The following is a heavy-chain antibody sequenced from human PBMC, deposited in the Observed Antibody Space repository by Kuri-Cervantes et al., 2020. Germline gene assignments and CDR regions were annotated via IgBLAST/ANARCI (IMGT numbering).Heavy chain of an antibody. Sequence: GESLKISCAASGFTFSSHAMNWVRQAPGKGLEWVSVLSGSGGTTYFAESVKGRFIISRDNAKNSLYLQMNSLRAEDTAVYYCARDEQWLVRDSYMDVWGKGTTVTVSS. D-gene: IGHD6-19*01. CDR1: GFTFSSHA. CDR3: ARDEQWLVRDSYMDV. V-gene: IGHV3-23*01. J-gene: IGHJ6*03. CDR2: LSGSGGTT.